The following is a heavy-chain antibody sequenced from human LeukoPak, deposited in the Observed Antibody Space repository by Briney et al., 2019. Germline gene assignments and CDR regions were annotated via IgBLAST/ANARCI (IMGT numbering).Heavy chain of an antibody. CDR3: ARDLPPYYFDY. V-gene: IGHV1-69*04. J-gene: IGHJ4*02. Sequence: SVKVSCKSSGGIFSSYAISWVRQAPGQGLEWMGRIIPILGIANYAQKFQGRVTITADKSTSTAYMDLSSLRSEDTAVYYCARDLPPYYFDYWGQGTLVTVSS. CDR2: IIPILGIA. CDR1: GGIFSSYA.